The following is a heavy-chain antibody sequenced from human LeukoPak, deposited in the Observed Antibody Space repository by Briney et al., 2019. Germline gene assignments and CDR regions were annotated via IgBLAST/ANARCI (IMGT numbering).Heavy chain of an antibody. CDR3: AKAAADTAMLNDY. Sequence: GGSLRLSCAASGFSFSSYGMYWVRQAPGKGLEWVAVISYDGSNKYYVDSVKGRFTFSRDNSKNTLYLQMDSLRAEDTAVYYCAKAAADTAMLNDYWGQGTLVTVSS. CDR2: ISYDGSNK. CDR1: GFSFSSYG. V-gene: IGHV3-30*18. D-gene: IGHD5-18*01. J-gene: IGHJ4*02.